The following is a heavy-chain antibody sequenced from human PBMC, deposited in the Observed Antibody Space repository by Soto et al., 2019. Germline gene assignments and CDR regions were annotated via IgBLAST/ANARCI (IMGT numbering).Heavy chain of an antibody. CDR3: AKGTRELDY. V-gene: IGHV3-23*01. Sequence: EVQLLESGGGLIQPGGSLRLSCAASGVTFSSNDMSWVRQAPGKGLERASSISASGRSLFYADAVKGRSTIARDHATKTLYLPMSSRTAEETAVYYCAKGTRELDYWGQGPLVTVSS. D-gene: IGHD2-2*01. J-gene: IGHJ4*02. CDR2: ISASGRSL. CDR1: GVTFSSND.